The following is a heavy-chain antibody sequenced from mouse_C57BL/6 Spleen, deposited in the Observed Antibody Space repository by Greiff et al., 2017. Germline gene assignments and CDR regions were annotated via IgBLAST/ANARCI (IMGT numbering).Heavy chain of an antibody. Sequence: DVMLVESGGGLVQPGGSMKLSCAASGFTFSDAWMDWVRQSPEKGLEWVAEIRNKANNHATYYAESVKGRFTISRDDSKSSVYLQMNSLRAEDTGIYYCTRGYYYGYWYFDVWGTGTTVTVSS. CDR2: IRNKANNHAT. CDR3: TRGYYYGYWYFDV. J-gene: IGHJ1*03. CDR1: GFTFSDAW. V-gene: IGHV6-6*01. D-gene: IGHD1-1*01.